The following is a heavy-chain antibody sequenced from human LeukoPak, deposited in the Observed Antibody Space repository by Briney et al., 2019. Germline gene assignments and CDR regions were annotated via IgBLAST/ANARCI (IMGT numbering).Heavy chain of an antibody. CDR2: ISSSGSTI. CDR1: GFTFSSYE. D-gene: IGHD6-19*01. J-gene: IGHJ4*02. Sequence: GGSLRLSCAASGFTFSSYEMNWVRQAPGKGLEWVSYISSSGSTIYYADSVKGRFTISRDNAKNSLYLQMNSLRAEDTAVYYCVRAYHSSGWYRIDYGGQGTLVTVSS. CDR3: VRAYHSSGWYRIDY. V-gene: IGHV3-48*03.